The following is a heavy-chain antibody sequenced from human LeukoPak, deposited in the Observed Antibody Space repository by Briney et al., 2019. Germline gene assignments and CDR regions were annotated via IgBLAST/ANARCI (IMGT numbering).Heavy chain of an antibody. Sequence: PGGSLRLSCAASGFTFSAYAMSWVRQAPGKGLEWVSAIGGSGGSTYYADSVKGRFTISRDNSKNTLYLQMNTLRADDTAVYYCAKGALGSRRHYFFDYWGQGTLVTVSS. CDR2: IGGSGGST. V-gene: IGHV3-23*01. D-gene: IGHD6-13*01. CDR3: AKGALGSRRHYFFDY. J-gene: IGHJ4*02. CDR1: GFTFSAYA.